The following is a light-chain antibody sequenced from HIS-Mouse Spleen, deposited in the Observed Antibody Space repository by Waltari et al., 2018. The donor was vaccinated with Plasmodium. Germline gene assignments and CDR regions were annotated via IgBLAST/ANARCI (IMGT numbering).Light chain of an antibody. J-gene: IGKJ3*01. V-gene: IGKV1-39*01. CDR3: QQSYSTPLFT. CDR1: QSISSY. CDR2: AAS. Sequence: DIQMTQSPSSLSASVGDRVTIPCRASQSISSYLNWYQQKPGKAPKLPIYAASSLQSGVPARFSGSGSGTDFTLTISSLQPEDFATYYCQQSYSTPLFTFGPGTKVDIK.